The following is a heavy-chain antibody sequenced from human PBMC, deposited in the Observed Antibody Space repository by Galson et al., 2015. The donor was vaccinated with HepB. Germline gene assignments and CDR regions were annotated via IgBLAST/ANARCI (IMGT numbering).Heavy chain of an antibody. CDR1: GGSISSFY. CDR2: FYTTGNT. D-gene: IGHD6-13*01. Sequence: SETLSLTCTVSGGSISSFYWTWIRQPAGKGLEWIGLFYTTGNTRYNPSLKSRVTMSVDRSKNQFSLKLYSMTAADTAVYYCARQRIAAAGTYYYYYGMDVWGQGTTVTVSS. J-gene: IGHJ6*02. V-gene: IGHV4-4*07. CDR3: ARQRIAAAGTYYYYYGMDV.